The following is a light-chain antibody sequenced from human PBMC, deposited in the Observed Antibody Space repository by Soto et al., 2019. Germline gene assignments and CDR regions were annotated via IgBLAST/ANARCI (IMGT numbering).Light chain of an antibody. CDR2: KAS. Sequence: VILRTQAPSLLSASTVDRVTISCRMSQGISSYLAWYQQKPGKAPKLLIYKASTLKSGVPSRFSGSGSGTEFTLTISSLQPDDFATYYCQHYNSYSEAFGQGTKVDIK. CDR3: QHYNSYSEA. J-gene: IGKJ1*01. V-gene: IGKV1D-8*03. CDR1: QGISSY.